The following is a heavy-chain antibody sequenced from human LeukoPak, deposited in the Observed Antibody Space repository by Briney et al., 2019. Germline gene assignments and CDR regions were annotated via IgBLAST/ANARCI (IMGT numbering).Heavy chain of an antibody. CDR1: GFTFSSYA. D-gene: IGHD2-15*01. Sequence: GGSLRLSCAASGFTFSSYAMSWVRQAPGKGLEWVSAVSGSGGSTYYADSVKGRFTIPRDNSKNTLYLQMNSLRAEDTAVYYCAKPYSYCSGGSCYLYYFDYWGQGTLVTVSS. J-gene: IGHJ4*02. V-gene: IGHV3-23*01. CDR2: VSGSGGST. CDR3: AKPYSYCSGGSCYLYYFDY.